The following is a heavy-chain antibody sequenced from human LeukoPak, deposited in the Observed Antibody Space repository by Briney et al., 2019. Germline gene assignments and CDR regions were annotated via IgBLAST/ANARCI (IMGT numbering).Heavy chain of an antibody. CDR1: GFTFSSYG. CDR3: AKTAGEQWPAMSLDY. D-gene: IGHD6-19*01. J-gene: IGHJ4*02. CDR2: ISYDGSNK. Sequence: PGGSLRLSCAASGFTFSSYGMHWVRQAPGKGLEWVAVISYDGSNKYYADSVKGRFTISRDNSKNTLYLDMTSLRAEDTAVFYCAKTAGEQWPAMSLDYWGQGTLVTVSS. V-gene: IGHV3-30*18.